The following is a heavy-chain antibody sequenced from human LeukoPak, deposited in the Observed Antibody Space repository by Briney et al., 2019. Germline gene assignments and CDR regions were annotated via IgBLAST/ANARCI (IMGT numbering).Heavy chain of an antibody. J-gene: IGHJ6*03. CDR3: ASGHCSSTSCYLYYYMDV. V-gene: IGHV1-18*01. Sequence: ASVKVSCKASGYTFTSYGISWVRQAPGQGLEWMGWISAYNGNTNYAQKLQGRVTMTTDTSTSTSYMELRSLRYGDTAVYYCASGHCSSTSCYLYYYMDVWGKGTTVTVSS. CDR2: ISAYNGNT. CDR1: GYTFTSYG. D-gene: IGHD2-2*03.